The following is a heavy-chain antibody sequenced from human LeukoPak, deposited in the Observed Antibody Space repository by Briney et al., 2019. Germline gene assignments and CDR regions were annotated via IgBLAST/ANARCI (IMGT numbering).Heavy chain of an antibody. J-gene: IGHJ4*02. V-gene: IGHV5-51*01. CDR2: VYPDGSKT. Sequence: GESLEISCKASGYNFPKFWIGRGRQMPGKSLECMESVYPDGSKTKYSPSFQGQVTSSADRSINTAYLQWSSLRASDSAMYYCARPDYFASHDWGQGTLVTVSS. CDR3: ARPDYFASHD. CDR1: GYNFPKFW. D-gene: IGHD2/OR15-2a*01.